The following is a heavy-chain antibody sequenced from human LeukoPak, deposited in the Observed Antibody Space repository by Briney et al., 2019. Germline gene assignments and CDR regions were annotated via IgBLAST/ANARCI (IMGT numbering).Heavy chain of an antibody. V-gene: IGHV3-43*02. Sequence: GESLKISCAASGFTFDDYAMHWVRQAPGKGLEWVSLISGDGGSTYYADSVKGRFTISRDNSKNSLYLQMNSLRTEDTTLYYCAEDGWPYYYDSSGTDYYFDYRGQGTLVTVSS. CDR2: ISGDGGST. J-gene: IGHJ4*02. CDR1: GFTFDDYA. CDR3: AEDGWPYYYDSSGTDYYFDY. D-gene: IGHD3-22*01.